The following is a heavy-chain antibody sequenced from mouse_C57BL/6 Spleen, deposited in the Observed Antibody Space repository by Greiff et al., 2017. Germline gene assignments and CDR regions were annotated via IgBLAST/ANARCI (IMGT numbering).Heavy chain of an antibody. CDR2: ISYDGSN. D-gene: IGHD3-2*02. CDR1: GYSITSGYY. Sequence: EVHLVESGPGLVKPSQSLSLTCSVTGYSITSGYYWNWIRQFPGNKLEWMGYISYDGSNNYNPSLKNRISITRDTSKNQFFLKLNSVTTEDTATXSCARVVTSSGYEIDYAMDFWGPGTSVTVSS. CDR3: ARVVTSSGYEIDYAMDF. V-gene: IGHV3-6*01. J-gene: IGHJ4*01.